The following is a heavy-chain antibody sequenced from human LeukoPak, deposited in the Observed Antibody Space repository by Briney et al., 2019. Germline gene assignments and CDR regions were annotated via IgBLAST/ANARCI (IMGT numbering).Heavy chain of an antibody. CDR3: ARGPGALDY. CDR2: ISHDGTNR. D-gene: IGHD2-2*01. CDR1: GFAFSRYG. Sequence: GRSLRLSCAASGFAFSRYGMHWVHQAPGKGLEGVALISHDGTNRNHADSVKGRFTISRDNSNNTLYLQMSSLRAEDTAVYYCARGPGALDYWGQGALVTVSS. J-gene: IGHJ4*02. V-gene: IGHV3-30*03.